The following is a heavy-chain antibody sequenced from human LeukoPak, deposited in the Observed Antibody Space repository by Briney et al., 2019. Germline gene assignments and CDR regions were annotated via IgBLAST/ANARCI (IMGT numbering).Heavy chain of an antibody. D-gene: IGHD1-20*01. CDR1: SGSISNYY. CDR3: ARHISGATKELSAFDI. CDR2: IYYSEST. J-gene: IGHJ3*02. V-gene: IGHV4-59*08. Sequence: SETLSLTCTVSSGSISNYYWSWIRQPPGKGLEWIGYIYYSESTKYNPSLKSRLTISVDTSKNQFSLRLTSVTAADTAVYYCARHISGATKELSAFDIWGQGTMVNVAS.